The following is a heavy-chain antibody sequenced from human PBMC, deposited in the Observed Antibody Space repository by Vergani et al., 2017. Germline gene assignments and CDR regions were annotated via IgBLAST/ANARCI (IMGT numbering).Heavy chain of an antibody. V-gene: IGHV3-23*01. Sequence: EVQLLESGGGLVQPGGSLILSCAASGFTFSTYALNWVRQAPGKGLEWVSAISGSGGSTYYADSVKGRFTISRDNSKNTLYLQMNSLRAEDTAVYYCVKEHITMPGWYFDFWGQGTLVTVSS. D-gene: IGHD3-10*01. J-gene: IGHJ4*02. CDR1: GFTFSTYA. CDR2: ISGSGGST. CDR3: VKEHITMPGWYFDF.